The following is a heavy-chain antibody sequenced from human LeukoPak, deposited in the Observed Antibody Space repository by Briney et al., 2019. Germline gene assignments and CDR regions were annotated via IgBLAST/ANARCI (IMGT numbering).Heavy chain of an antibody. Sequence: ASVKVSCKASGYTFSSYGITWVRQAPGQGLEWIGWISAYNGNKNYAQKHQGRVTMTTDTSTNTAYMDLRSLRFDDTAVYYCARVRLSGDDAFDIWGQGTMVTVSS. CDR1: GYTFSSYG. CDR3: ARVRLSGDDAFDI. V-gene: IGHV1-18*01. CDR2: ISAYNGNK. J-gene: IGHJ3*02. D-gene: IGHD3-10*01.